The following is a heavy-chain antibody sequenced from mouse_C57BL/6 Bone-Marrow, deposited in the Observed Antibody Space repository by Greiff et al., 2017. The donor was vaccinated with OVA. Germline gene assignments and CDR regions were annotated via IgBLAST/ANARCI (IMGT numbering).Heavy chain of an antibody. J-gene: IGHJ2*01. Sequence: EVQLQQSGTVLARPGASVKMSCKTSGYTFTSYWMHWVKQRPGQGLEWIGAIYPGNSDTSYNQKFKGKAKLTAVTSASTAYMELSSLTNEDSAVYYCTRFNWGLDYWGQGTPLTVSA. CDR1: GYTFTSYW. V-gene: IGHV1-5*01. CDR2: IYPGNSDT. D-gene: IGHD4-1*01. CDR3: TRFNWGLDY.